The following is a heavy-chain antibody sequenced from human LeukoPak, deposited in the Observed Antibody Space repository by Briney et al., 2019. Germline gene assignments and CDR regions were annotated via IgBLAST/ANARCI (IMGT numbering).Heavy chain of an antibody. J-gene: IGHJ5*02. D-gene: IGHD3-16*01. V-gene: IGHV3-30-3*01. CDR2: VSFDGSNK. CDR1: GFTFSSYW. CDR3: AREELGSSLGFDP. Sequence: PGGSLRLSCAASGFTFSSYWMHWVRQAPGKGLEWVAVVSFDGSNKYYADSVKGRFTISRDNSKNTLYLQMNSLRAEDTAAYYCAREELGSSLGFDPWXQGTLVTVSS.